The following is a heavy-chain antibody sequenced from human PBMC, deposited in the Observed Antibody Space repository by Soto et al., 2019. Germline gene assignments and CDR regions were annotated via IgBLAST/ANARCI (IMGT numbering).Heavy chain of an antibody. V-gene: IGHV1-8*01. D-gene: IGHD3-9*01. CDR2: MNPNSGNT. J-gene: IGHJ6*03. CDR3: ARGDITIPKNYYYYMAV. Sequence: GASVKVSCKASGYTFTSYDINWVRQATGQGLEWMGWMNPNSGNTGYAQKFQGRVTMTRNTSISTAYMELSSLRSEDTAVYYCARGDITIPKNYYYYMAVWGKGTTVTVSS. CDR1: GYTFTSYD.